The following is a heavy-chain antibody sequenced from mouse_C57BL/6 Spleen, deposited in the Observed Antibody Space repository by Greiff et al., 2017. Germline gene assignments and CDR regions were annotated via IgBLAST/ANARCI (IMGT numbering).Heavy chain of an antibody. V-gene: IGHV5-4*01. J-gene: IGHJ2*01. Sequence: EVQLVESGGGLVKPGGSLKLSCAASGFTFSSYAMSWVRQTPEKRLEWVATISDGGSYTYYPDNVKGRFTISRDNAKNNLYLQMSHLKSEDTAMYYCARDGDDYVFCFDYWGQGTTLTVSA. CDR1: GFTFSSYA. D-gene: IGHD2-4*01. CDR3: ARDGDDYVFCFDY. CDR2: ISDGGSYT.